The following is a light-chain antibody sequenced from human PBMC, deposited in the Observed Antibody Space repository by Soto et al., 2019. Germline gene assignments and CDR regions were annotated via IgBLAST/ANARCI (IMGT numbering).Light chain of an antibody. J-gene: IGLJ1*01. CDR3: SSYTSSSTLYV. Sequence: QSALTQPASVSGSPGQSITISCTGTSSDVGGYNYVSWYQQHPGKAPKLMIFDVSNRSSGVSNRFSGSKSGNTASLTISGLQAEDEADYYCSSYTSSSTLYVFGTGTKGTVL. V-gene: IGLV2-14*01. CDR1: SSDVGGYNY. CDR2: DVS.